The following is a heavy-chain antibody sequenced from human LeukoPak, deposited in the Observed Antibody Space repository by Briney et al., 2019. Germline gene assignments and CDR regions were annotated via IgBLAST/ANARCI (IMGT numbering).Heavy chain of an antibody. D-gene: IGHD3-22*01. Sequence: SETLSLTCTVPGGSISSYYWSWIRQPPGKGLEWIGNIYDRGSTNYNPSLKSRVTISVDTSKNQCSLKLSSVTAADTAVYYCARQSISGSSLSYFDYWGQGTLVNVSS. CDR3: ARQSISGSSLSYFDY. CDR1: GGSISSYY. J-gene: IGHJ4*02. V-gene: IGHV4-59*13. CDR2: IYDRGST.